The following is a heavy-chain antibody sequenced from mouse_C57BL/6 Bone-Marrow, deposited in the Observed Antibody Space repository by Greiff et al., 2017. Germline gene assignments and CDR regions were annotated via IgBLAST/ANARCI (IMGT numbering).Heavy chain of an antibody. CDR3: ARGGDDYGYFDV. J-gene: IGHJ1*03. CDR2: IYPGDGDT. D-gene: IGHD2-4*01. CDR1: GYAFSSSW. V-gene: IGHV1-82*01. Sequence: VQLQQSGPELVKPGASVKISCKASGYAFSSSWMNWVKQRPGKGLEWIGRIYPGDGDTNSNGKFKGKATLTADKSSSTAYMQLSSLTAEDSAVYFCARGGDDYGYFDVWGTGTTVTVSS.